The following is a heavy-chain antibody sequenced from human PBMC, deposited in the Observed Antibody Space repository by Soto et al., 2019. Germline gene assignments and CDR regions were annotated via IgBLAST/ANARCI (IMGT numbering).Heavy chain of an antibody. V-gene: IGHV2-5*02. J-gene: IGHJ4*02. CDR1: GFSLSTSGVG. D-gene: IGHD3-16*01. CDR3: AHSALHMITFGGVGVTGYDY. Sequence: QITLKESGPTLVKPTQTLTLTCTFSGFSLSTSGVGVGWIRQPPGKALEWLALIYWDDDKRYSPSLKSRLTIPKDASKNQVVLTMTHMDPVATATYYCAHSALHMITFGGVGVTGYDYWGQGTLVTVSS. CDR2: IYWDDDK.